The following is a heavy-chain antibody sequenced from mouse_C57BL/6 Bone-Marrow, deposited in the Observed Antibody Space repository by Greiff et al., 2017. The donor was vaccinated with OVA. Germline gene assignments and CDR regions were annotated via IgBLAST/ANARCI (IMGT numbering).Heavy chain of an antibody. Sequence: EVQLVESGPELVKPGASVKISCKASFYSFTGYYMNWVKQSPEKSLELIGDINPSTGGTTYNQKFKAKATLTVDKSSSTAYMQLKSLTSEDSAVYYCAYYGFDYWGQGTTLTVSS. CDR3: AYYGFDY. CDR1: FYSFTGYY. D-gene: IGHD1-1*01. CDR2: INPSTGGT. J-gene: IGHJ2*01. V-gene: IGHV1-42*01.